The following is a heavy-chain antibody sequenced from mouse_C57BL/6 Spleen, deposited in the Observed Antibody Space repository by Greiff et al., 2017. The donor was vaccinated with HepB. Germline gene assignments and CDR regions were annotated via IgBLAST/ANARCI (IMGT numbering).Heavy chain of an antibody. D-gene: IGHD2-5*01. Sequence: QVQLKESGPGILQPSQTLSLTCSFSGFSLSTFGMGVGWIRQPSGKGLEWLAHIWWDDDKYYNPALKSRLTISKDTSKNQVFLKIANVDTADTATYYCARVIVTTGYYAMDYWGQGTSVTVSS. CDR3: ARVIVTTGYYAMDY. V-gene: IGHV8-8*01. CDR2: IWWDDDK. CDR1: GFSLSTFGMG. J-gene: IGHJ4*01.